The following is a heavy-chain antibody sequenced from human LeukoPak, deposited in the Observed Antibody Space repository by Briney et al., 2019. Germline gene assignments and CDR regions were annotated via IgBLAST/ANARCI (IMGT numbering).Heavy chain of an antibody. CDR1: GFTVSSNY. D-gene: IGHD6-13*01. V-gene: IGHV3-53*01. Sequence: PGGSLRLSCAASGFTVSSNYMSWVRQAPGKGLEWVSVIYSGGSTYYADSVKGRLTISRDNSKNTLYLQMNSLRAEDTAVYYCARVREIAAAGSLDYYYYMDVWGKGTTVTISS. CDR3: ARVREIAAAGSLDYYYYMDV. CDR2: IYSGGST. J-gene: IGHJ6*03.